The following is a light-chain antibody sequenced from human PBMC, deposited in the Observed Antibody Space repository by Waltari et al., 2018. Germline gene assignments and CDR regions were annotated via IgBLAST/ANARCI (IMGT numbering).Light chain of an antibody. CDR2: GNS. CDR3: QSYDSSLSGGV. J-gene: IGLJ2*01. Sequence: QSVLTQPPSVSRAPGPRVTISCTGSSSNIGAGSVVHWYQQLPGTAPKLLIYGNSNRPSGVPDRFSGSKSGTSASLAITGLQAEDEADYYCQSYDSSLSGGVFGGGTKLTVL. CDR1: SSNIGAGSV. V-gene: IGLV1-40*01.